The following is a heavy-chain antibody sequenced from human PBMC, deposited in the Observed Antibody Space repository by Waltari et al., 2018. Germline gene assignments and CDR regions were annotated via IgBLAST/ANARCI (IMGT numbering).Heavy chain of an antibody. CDR2: IYPGDSDT. CDR3: AREKGYSSGNFDY. D-gene: IGHD6-19*01. Sequence: EVQLVQSGAEVKKPGESLKISCKGSGYSFTTYWIGWVRQMPGKGLEWMGFIYPGDSDTRDSPSFQGQVTISADKSISTTYLQGSTLKASDTAMYYCAREKGYSSGNFDYWGQGTLVTVSS. V-gene: IGHV5-51*01. CDR1: GYSFTTYW. J-gene: IGHJ4*02.